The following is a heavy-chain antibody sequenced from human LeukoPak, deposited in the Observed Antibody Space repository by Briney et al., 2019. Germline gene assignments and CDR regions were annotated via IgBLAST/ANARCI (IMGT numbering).Heavy chain of an antibody. Sequence: SETLSLTCTVSGGSISSGGYYWSWIRQHPGKGLEWIGYIYYSGSTYYNPSLKSRVTISVDTFKNQFSLKLSSVTAADTAVYYCARANPGGYFDYWGQGTLVTVSS. J-gene: IGHJ4*02. V-gene: IGHV4-31*03. D-gene: IGHD3-10*01. CDR2: IYYSGST. CDR3: ARANPGGYFDY. CDR1: GGSISSGGYY.